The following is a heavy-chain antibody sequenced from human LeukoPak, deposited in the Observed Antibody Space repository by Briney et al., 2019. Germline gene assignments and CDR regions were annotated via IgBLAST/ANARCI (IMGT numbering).Heavy chain of an antibody. CDR2: FYHSGST. D-gene: IGHD3-16*02. CDR1: GYSISSGYY. Sequence: PSETLSLTCTVSGYSISSGYYWCWRRPPPGRVLERIGIFYHSGSTYYNPSLKSRVTISVDTSKNQLSLKLRSVTAADTAVYDCAIETVYGYGELSSPLSDWGQGTLVTVSS. J-gene: IGHJ4*02. V-gene: IGHV4-38-2*02. CDR3: AIETVYGYGELSSPLSD.